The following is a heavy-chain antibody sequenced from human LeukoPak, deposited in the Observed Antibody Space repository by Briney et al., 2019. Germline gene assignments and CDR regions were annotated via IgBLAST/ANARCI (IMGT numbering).Heavy chain of an antibody. CDR1: GFTFSSYW. CDR2: IKQDGSEK. J-gene: IGHJ6*02. V-gene: IGHV3-7*01. Sequence: GGSLRLSCAASGFTFSSYWMSWVRQAPGKGLEWVANIKQDGSEKYYVDSVEGRFTISRDNAKNSLYLQMNSLRAEDTAVYYCARHPLPQVLWFGELFGAIAVWGQPTTVTGSS. CDR3: ARHPLPQVLWFGELFGAIAV. D-gene: IGHD3-10*01.